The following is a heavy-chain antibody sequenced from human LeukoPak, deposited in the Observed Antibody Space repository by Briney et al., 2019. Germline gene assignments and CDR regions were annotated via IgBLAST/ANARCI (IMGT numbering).Heavy chain of an antibody. CDR3: ARAIWFGEGHDY. D-gene: IGHD3-10*01. CDR2: IYYSGST. CDR1: GGSISSYY. Sequence: SETLSLTCTVSGGSISSYYWSWIRQPPGKGLEWIGYIYYSGSTNYNPSLKSRVTISVDTSKNQLSMRLSSVTAADTAVYYCARAIWFGEGHDYWGQGTLVTVSS. V-gene: IGHV4-59*08. J-gene: IGHJ4*02.